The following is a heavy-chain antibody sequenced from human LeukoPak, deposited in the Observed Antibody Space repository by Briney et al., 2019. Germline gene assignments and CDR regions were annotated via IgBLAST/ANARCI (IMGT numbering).Heavy chain of an antibody. CDR2: IYYSGST. CDR3: AREYGDQGTRNFDY. J-gene: IGHJ4*02. V-gene: IGHV4-59*01. Sequence: SETLSLTCTVSGGSISSYYWSWIRQPPGKGLEWIGYIYYSGSTNYNPSLKSRVTISVDTSKNQFSLKLSSVTAADTAVYYCAREYGDQGTRNFDYWGQGGLVTVSS. D-gene: IGHD4-17*01. CDR1: GGSISSYY.